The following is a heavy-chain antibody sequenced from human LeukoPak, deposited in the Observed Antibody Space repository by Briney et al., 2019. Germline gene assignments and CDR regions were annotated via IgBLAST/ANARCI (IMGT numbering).Heavy chain of an antibody. V-gene: IGHV3-30*18. CDR3: AKQIGPMVRYMDV. CDR1: GFTFSSYG. CDR2: ISYDGSNK. Sequence: GGSLRLSCAASGFTFSSYGMHWVRQAPGKGLEWVAVISYDGSNKYYADSVKGRFTISRDNSKNTLYLQMKSLRAEDTAVYYCAKQIGPMVRYMDVWGKGTTVTISS. J-gene: IGHJ6*03. D-gene: IGHD5-18*01.